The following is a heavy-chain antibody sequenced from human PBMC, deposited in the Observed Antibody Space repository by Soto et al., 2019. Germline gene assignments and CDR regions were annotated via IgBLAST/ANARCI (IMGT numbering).Heavy chain of an antibody. V-gene: IGHV1-18*04. CDR2: ISGSNGAT. Sequence: QVQLVQSGAEVKKPGASVKVSCKFSGYSFINYGMTWVRQAPGQGFEWMGWISGSNGATNYAQRFQGRVTLTTDTSTNTACMELRSLRLDDTAIYYCARDSKWLIINGNWFDSWGQGTLVTVSS. J-gene: IGHJ5*01. CDR1: GYSFINYG. D-gene: IGHD5-12*01. CDR3: ARDSKWLIINGNWFDS.